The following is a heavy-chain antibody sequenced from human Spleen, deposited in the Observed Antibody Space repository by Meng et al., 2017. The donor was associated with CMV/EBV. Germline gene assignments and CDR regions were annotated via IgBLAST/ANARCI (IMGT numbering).Heavy chain of an antibody. D-gene: IGHD5-12*01. CDR1: GDSVSSTSAT. Sequence: SETLSLTCAISGDSVSSTSATWNWIRQSPSRGLEWLGRTYYRSKWYNDYALSVKSRMTINLDISKNQFSLQLNSVTPEDTAVYYCARDLGHIGGFDYWGQGTLVTVSS. CDR2: TYYRSKWYN. V-gene: IGHV6-1*01. J-gene: IGHJ4*02. CDR3: ARDLGHIGGFDY.